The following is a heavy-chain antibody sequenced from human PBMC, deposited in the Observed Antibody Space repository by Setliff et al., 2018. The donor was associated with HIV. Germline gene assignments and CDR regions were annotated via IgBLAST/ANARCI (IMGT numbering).Heavy chain of an antibody. CDR1: GYTFTGYY. Sequence: ASVKVSCKASGYTFTGYYMHWVRQAPGQGLEWMGWINPHSGDTNYAQKFQDRVTMTRDTSTSTAYMDLRNLRSEGTAVYYCARGSLLGYFDWLFPDWGQGTLVTVSS. CDR3: ARGSLLGYFDWLFPD. D-gene: IGHD3-9*01. J-gene: IGHJ4*02. CDR2: INPHSGDT. V-gene: IGHV1-2*02.